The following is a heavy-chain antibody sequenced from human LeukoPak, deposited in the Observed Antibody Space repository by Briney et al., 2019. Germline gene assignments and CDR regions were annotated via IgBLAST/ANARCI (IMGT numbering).Heavy chain of an antibody. CDR1: GFTFSSYA. J-gene: IGHJ5*02. Sequence: GGSLRLSCAASGFTFSSYAMSRVRQAPGKGLEWVSAISGSGGSTYYADSVKGRFTISRDNSKNTLYLQMNSLRAEDTAVYYCAKAAYYGSGSYYNNWFDPWGQGTLVTVSS. CDR2: ISGSGGST. D-gene: IGHD3-10*01. CDR3: AKAAYYGSGSYYNNWFDP. V-gene: IGHV3-23*01.